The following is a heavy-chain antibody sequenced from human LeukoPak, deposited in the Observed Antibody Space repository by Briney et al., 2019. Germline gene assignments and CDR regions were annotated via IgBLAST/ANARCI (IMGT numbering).Heavy chain of an antibody. J-gene: IGHJ4*02. CDR2: IIPIFGTA. CDR1: GGTFSSYA. V-gene: IGHV1-69*05. Sequence: SVKVSCKASGGTFSSYAIRWVRQALGQGLEWMGGIIPIFGTANYAQKFQGRVTITTDESTSTAYMELSSLRSEDTAVYYCARDGRYYDSSGYFSDWGQGTLVTVSS. CDR3: ARDGRYYDSSGYFSD. D-gene: IGHD3-22*01.